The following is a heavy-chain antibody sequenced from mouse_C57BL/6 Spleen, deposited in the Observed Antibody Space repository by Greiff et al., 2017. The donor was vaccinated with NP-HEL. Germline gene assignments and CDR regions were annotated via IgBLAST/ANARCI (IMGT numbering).Heavy chain of an antibody. CDR1: GFTFTDYY. CDR3: ARVTTASDV. D-gene: IGHD1-2*01. J-gene: IGHJ1*03. Sequence: EVKLMESGGGLVQPGGSLSLSCAASGFTFTDYYMSWVRQPPGKALEWLGFIRNKANGYTTEYSASVKGRFTISRGNSQSILYLQMNALRAEDSATYYCARVTTASDVWGTGTTVTVSS. V-gene: IGHV7-3*01. CDR2: IRNKANGYTT.